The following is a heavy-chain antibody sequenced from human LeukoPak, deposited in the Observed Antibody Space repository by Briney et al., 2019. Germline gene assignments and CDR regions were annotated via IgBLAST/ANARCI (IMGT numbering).Heavy chain of an antibody. Sequence: ASVKVSCKASGGTFSSYAISWVRQAPGQGLEWMGIINPSGGSTSYAQKFQGRVTMTRDTSTSTVYMELSSLRSEDTAVYYCARGRSGWSFDYWGQGTLVTVSS. CDR2: INPSGGST. V-gene: IGHV1-46*01. D-gene: IGHD6-19*01. J-gene: IGHJ4*02. CDR3: ARGRSGWSFDY. CDR1: GGTFSSYA.